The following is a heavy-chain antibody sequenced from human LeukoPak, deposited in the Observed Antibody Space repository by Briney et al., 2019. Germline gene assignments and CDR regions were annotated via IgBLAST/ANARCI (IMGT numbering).Heavy chain of an antibody. Sequence: SLRLSCAASGFTFRNYGMQWVRQTPGKGLEWVTLISYDGSDKYYADSVKGRFSISRDNSKNTLYLQMNSLRAEDTAVYYCARNKNGDYGHEYFQHWGQGTLVTVSS. V-gene: IGHV3-30*03. CDR2: ISYDGSDK. CDR1: GFTFRNYG. J-gene: IGHJ1*01. CDR3: ARNKNGDYGHEYFQH. D-gene: IGHD4-17*01.